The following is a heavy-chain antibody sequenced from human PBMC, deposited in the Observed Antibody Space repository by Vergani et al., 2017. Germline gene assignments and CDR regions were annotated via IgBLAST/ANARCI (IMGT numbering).Heavy chain of an antibody. V-gene: IGHV3-53*02. CDR1: GFTVSSNY. J-gene: IGHJ4*02. CDR2: IYSGGST. Sequence: EVQLVETGGGLIQPGGSLRLSCAASGFTVSSNYMSWVRQASGKGLEWVSVIYSGGSTYYADSVKGRFTISRDNSKNTLYLQMNSLRVEDTAVYYCARGLSHYYDSSGYYLAPSYFDYWGQGTLVTVSS. CDR3: ARGLSHYYDSSGYYLAPSYFDY. D-gene: IGHD3-22*01.